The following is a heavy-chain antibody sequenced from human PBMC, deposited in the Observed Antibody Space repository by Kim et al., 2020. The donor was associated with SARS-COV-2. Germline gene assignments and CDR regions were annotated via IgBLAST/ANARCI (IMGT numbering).Heavy chain of an antibody. Sequence: SETLSLTCAVSGGSITSDNWWTWVRQPPGKGLEWIGEIYHIGKTNYNPSLKSRVTISLDKSSNNFSLKMNSVTAADTAMYYCVPLRFCSGDDCYPVVRG. J-gene: IGHJ6*02. CDR1: GGSITSDNW. D-gene: IGHD2-15*01. CDR3: VPLRFCSGDDCYPVV. V-gene: IGHV4-4*02. CDR2: IYHIGKT.